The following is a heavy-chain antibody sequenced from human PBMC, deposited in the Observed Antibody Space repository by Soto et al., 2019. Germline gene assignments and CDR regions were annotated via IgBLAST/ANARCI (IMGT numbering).Heavy chain of an antibody. CDR1: GYTFTSYY. J-gene: IGHJ4*02. Sequence: ASVKVSCKASGYTFTSYYMHWVRQAPGQGLERMGIINPSGGSTSYAQKFQGRVTVTRDTSTSTVYMELSSLRSEDTAVYYCARVNLRERYCSGGSCYGPFYYWGQGTLVTVSS. CDR3: ARVNLRERYCSGGSCYGPFYY. CDR2: INPSGGST. V-gene: IGHV1-46*03. D-gene: IGHD2-15*01.